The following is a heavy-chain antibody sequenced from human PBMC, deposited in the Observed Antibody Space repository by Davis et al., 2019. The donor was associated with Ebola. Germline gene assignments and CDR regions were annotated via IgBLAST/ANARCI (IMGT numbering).Heavy chain of an antibody. CDR3: AREGGLVRVSYGMDV. CDR2: YYYTEST. D-gene: IGHD2-21*01. J-gene: IGHJ6*04. CDR1: GAFVSSGGYS. Sequence: SETLSLTCAVSGAFVSSGGYSWIWIRQPPGKGLEWIAYYYYTESTYYSPSLRGRVTISVDPSKNQFSLKLSSVTAADTAVYYCAREGGLVRVSYGMDVWGKGTTVTVSS. V-gene: IGHV4-61*08.